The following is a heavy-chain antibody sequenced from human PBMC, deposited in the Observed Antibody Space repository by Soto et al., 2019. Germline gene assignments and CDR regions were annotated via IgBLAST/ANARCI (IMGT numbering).Heavy chain of an antibody. Sequence: PGESLKISCKGSGYRFTNYWIAWVRQMPGKGLEWMGIIFPGDSDTRYSPSFRGQVTISADTSISTAYLQWRSLEASDSAMYYCARRIGGDYTNAFDIWGQGTMVTVSS. CDR3: ARRIGGDYTNAFDI. CDR1: GYRFTNYW. J-gene: IGHJ3*02. CDR2: IFPGDSDT. D-gene: IGHD2-21*02. V-gene: IGHV5-51*01.